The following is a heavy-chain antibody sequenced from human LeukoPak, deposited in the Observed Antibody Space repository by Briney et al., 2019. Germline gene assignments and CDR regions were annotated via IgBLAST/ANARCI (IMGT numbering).Heavy chain of an antibody. V-gene: IGHV2-5*02. Sequence: SGPTLAHLTRPRTLPHTYSLFPLRIPPVALDWIRQPREKALEWHALLHWDDDKRYNPTLKSRLTITKDTSINKVVITMTNLGPVETGTYYCAYKCVGACSAAFDYWGQGTPVTVSS. D-gene: IGHD2-21*02. CDR3: AYKCVGACSAAFDY. CDR2: LHWDDDK. CDR1: LFPLRIPPVA. J-gene: IGHJ4*02.